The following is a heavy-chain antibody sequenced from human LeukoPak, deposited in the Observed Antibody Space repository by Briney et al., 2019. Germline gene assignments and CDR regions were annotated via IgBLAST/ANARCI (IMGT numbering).Heavy chain of an antibody. CDR2: IYHSGST. J-gene: IGHJ5*02. CDR1: GYSISSGYY. D-gene: IGHD1-26*01. CDR3: ARSSGTNSGGWFDP. Sequence: SETLSLTCTVSGYSISSGYYWGWIRQPPGKGLEWIGSIYHSGSTYYNPSLKSRATISVDTSKNQFSLKLSSVTAADTAVYYCARSSGTNSGGWFDPWGQGTLVTVSS. V-gene: IGHV4-38-2*02.